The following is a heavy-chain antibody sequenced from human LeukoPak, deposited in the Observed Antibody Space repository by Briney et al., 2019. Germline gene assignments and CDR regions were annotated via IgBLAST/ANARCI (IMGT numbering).Heavy chain of an antibody. D-gene: IGHD2-15*01. CDR3: AKDCSGGSCFSR. Sequence: PGGTLRLSCAASGFTFSSYAMSWVRQAPGKGLEWVSGISGSGGSTYYADSVKGRFTISRENSKNTLYLQMNSLRAEDTAVYYCAKDCSGGSCFSRWGQGTLVTVSS. V-gene: IGHV3-23*01. J-gene: IGHJ4*02. CDR2: ISGSGGST. CDR1: GFTFSSYA.